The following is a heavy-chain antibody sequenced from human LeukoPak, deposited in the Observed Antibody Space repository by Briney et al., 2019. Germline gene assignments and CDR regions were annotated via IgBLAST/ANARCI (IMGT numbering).Heavy chain of an antibody. CDR2: IGYDGSNK. J-gene: IGHJ4*02. CDR1: GFTFSSYG. D-gene: IGHD4-11*01. V-gene: IGHV3-30*02. CDR3: AKDVFSNTLPDY. Sequence: GGSLRLSCAASGFTFSSYGMHWVRQAPGKGLEWVAFIGYDGSNKHYADSVKGRFTISRDNSKNTLYLQMNGLRAEDTAVYYCAKDVFSNTLPDYWCQGTLVTVSS.